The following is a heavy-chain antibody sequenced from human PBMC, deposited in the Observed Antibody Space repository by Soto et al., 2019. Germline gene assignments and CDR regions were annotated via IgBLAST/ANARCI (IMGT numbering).Heavy chain of an antibody. V-gene: IGHV1-46*01. Sequence: ASVKVSCKASGYTFTSYYMHWVRQAPGQGLEWMGIINPSGGSTSYAQKFQGRVTMTRDTSMSTVYMELSSLRSEDTAVYYCARGKEGVVTAIVYYYGMDVWGQGTTVTVSS. CDR1: GYTFTSYY. J-gene: IGHJ6*02. CDR3: ARGKEGVVTAIVYYYGMDV. D-gene: IGHD2-21*02. CDR2: INPSGGST.